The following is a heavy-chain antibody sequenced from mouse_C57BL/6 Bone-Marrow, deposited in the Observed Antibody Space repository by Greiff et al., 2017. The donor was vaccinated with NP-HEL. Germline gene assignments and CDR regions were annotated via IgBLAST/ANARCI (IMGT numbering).Heavy chain of an antibody. CDR3: ARNGGIYDGYPENPWFAY. J-gene: IGHJ3*01. CDR2: IWTGGGT. V-gene: IGHV2-9-1*01. D-gene: IGHD2-3*01. Sequence: QVQLKESGPGLVAPSQSLSITCTVSGFSLTSYAISWVRQPPGKGLEWLGVIWTGGGTNYNSALKSRLSISKDNSKSQVFLKMNSLQTDDTARYYCARNGGIYDGYPENPWFAYWGQGTLVTVSA. CDR1: GFSLTSYA.